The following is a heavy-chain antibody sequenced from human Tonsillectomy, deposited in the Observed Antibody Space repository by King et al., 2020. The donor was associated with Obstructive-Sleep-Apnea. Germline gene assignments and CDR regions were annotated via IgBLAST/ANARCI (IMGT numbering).Heavy chain of an antibody. CDR1: GYSFSTSG. CDR3: ARGEGGSCSGGRCHGDYLHY. CDR2: INTDTGNT. V-gene: IGHV7-4-1*02. J-gene: IGHJ4*02. D-gene: IGHD2-15*01. Sequence: QLVQSGSELKKPGASVKVSCKASGYSFSTSGLRWVRQTPGQGLEWMGWINTDTGNTTYAQGFTGRFVFSFDTSVSTAYLEISSLKAEDTAVYYCARGEGGSCSGGRCHGDYLHYWGQGTLVTVSS.